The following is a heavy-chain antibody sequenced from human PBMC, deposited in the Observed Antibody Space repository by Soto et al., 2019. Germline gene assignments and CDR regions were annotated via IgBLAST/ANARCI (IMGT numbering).Heavy chain of an antibody. J-gene: IGHJ4*02. CDR1: GGSISSYY. CDR2: IYYSRST. V-gene: IGHV4-59*08. Sequence: LSLTCAVSGGSISSYYWSWIRQPPGKGLEWIGYIYYSRSTCYNPSLQSRVAISVDTSKNQFSLKLKSVTAADTAIYYCARRTVNIRTFYSGLKTHCFDYWGQGAPVTVSS. D-gene: IGHD6-19*01. CDR3: ARRTVNIRTFYSGLKTHCFDY.